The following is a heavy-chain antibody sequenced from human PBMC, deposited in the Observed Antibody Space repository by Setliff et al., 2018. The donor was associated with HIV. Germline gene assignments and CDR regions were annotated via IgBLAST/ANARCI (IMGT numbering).Heavy chain of an antibody. CDR1: GDSISSDFY. CDR2: IYYSGST. D-gene: IGHD3-22*01. Sequence: SETLSLTCTVSGDSISSDFYWSWIRQPPGKGLEWIGSIYYSGSTYYNPSLKSRVTISVDTSKNQFSPKLSSVTAADAAVYYCASRVYYYDSSGYLREEGFDPWGQGTLVTVSS. CDR3: ASRVYYYDSSGYLREEGFDP. V-gene: IGHV4-38-2*02. J-gene: IGHJ5*02.